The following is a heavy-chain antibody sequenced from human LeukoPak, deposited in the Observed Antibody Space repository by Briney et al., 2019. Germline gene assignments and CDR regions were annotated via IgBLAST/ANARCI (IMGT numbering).Heavy chain of an antibody. D-gene: IGHD2-21*02. CDR1: GYTFTSYG. J-gene: IGHJ3*02. Sequence: GASVKVSCKASGYTFTSYGISWVRQAPGQGLEWMGWISAYNGNTNYAQKLQGRVTMTTDTSTSTAYMELRSLRSDDTAVYYCARGLPSHGGRDRVANLKNAFDIWGQGTMVTVSS. CDR3: ARGLPSHGGRDRVANLKNAFDI. CDR2: ISAYNGNT. V-gene: IGHV1-18*01.